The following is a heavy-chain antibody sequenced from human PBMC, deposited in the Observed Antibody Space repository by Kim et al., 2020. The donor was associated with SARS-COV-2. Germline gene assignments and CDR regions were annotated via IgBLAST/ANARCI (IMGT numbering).Heavy chain of an antibody. D-gene: IGHD6-13*01. Sequence: VKGRFTISRDNSKNTLYLQMNSLRAEDTAVYYCASMAYSSSPKGGYYFDYWGQGTLVTVSS. V-gene: IGHV3-23*03. CDR3: ASMAYSSSPKGGYYFDY. J-gene: IGHJ4*02.